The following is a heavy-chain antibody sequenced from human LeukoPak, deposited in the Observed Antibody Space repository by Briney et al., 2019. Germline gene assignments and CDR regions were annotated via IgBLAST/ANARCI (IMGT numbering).Heavy chain of an antibody. CDR2: LSATGGSA. CDR1: GFIFDNFG. CDR3: AKDTAPLGATKEFDH. D-gene: IGHD1-26*01. J-gene: IGHJ4*02. Sequence: GGPLRLSCAASGFIFDNFGMSWVRQAPGKGLEWVSALSATGGSAYYAASAQGRFTTSRDNSKNILYLEMNSLRVDDTAVYYCAKDTAPLGATKEFDHWGQGTLVTVSS. V-gene: IGHV3-23*01.